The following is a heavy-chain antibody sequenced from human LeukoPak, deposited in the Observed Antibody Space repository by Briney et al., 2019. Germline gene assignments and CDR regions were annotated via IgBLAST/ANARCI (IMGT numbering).Heavy chain of an antibody. V-gene: IGHV3-53*01. CDR2: IYSDGTT. Sequence: GGSLRLSCASSGFTVRSNYMSWVRQAPGKGLEWVSEIYSDGTTYYADSVKGRFTISRDNAKNSLYLQMNSLRAEDTAVYYCARAGFTFSDYFGSFFDYWGQGTLVTVSS. D-gene: IGHD3-10*01. CDR1: GFTVRSNY. J-gene: IGHJ4*02. CDR3: ARAGFTFSDYFGSFFDY.